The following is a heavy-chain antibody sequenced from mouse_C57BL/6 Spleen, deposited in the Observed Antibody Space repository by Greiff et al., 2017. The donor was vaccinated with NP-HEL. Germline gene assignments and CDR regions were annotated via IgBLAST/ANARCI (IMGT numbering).Heavy chain of an antibody. CDR2: ISSGGSYT. D-gene: IGHD3-3*01. CDR1: GFTFSSYG. Sequence: EVMLVESGGDLVKPGGSLKLSCAASGFTFSSYGMSWVRQTPDKRLEWVATISSGGSYTYYPDSVKGRFTISRDNAKNPLYLQMSSLKSEDTAMYYCARPLGQDYAMDYWGQGTSVTVSS. J-gene: IGHJ4*01. V-gene: IGHV5-6*02. CDR3: ARPLGQDYAMDY.